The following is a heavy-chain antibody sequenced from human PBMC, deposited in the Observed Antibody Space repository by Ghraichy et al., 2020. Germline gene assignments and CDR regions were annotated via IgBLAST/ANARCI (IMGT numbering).Heavy chain of an antibody. Sequence: SQTLSLTCAVYGGSFSGYYWSWIRQPPGKGLEWIGEINHSGSTNYNASLKSRVTISVDQSKNQFSLNLSPVTAADTAVYYCARRNGWYPFDIWGQGTMVTVSS. CDR2: INHSGST. CDR3: ARRNGWYPFDI. J-gene: IGHJ3*02. CDR1: GGSFSGYY. V-gene: IGHV4-34*01. D-gene: IGHD6-19*01.